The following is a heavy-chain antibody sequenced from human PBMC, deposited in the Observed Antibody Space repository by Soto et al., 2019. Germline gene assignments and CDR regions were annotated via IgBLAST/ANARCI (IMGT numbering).Heavy chain of an antibody. J-gene: IGHJ6*02. V-gene: IGHV3-74*01. CDR2: ISDDGTTT. CDR3: ARKGIGARKYHYRNLDV. CDR1: GFTFSMYW. D-gene: IGHD4-4*01. Sequence: GGSLRLSCVVSGFTFSMYWMHWVRQVPGKSPFWVSRISDDGTTTNYADSLRGRFTISRDNSKNTLSLHMNSLRSEDTAVYYCARKGIGARKYHYRNLDVWGQGTPVTVSS.